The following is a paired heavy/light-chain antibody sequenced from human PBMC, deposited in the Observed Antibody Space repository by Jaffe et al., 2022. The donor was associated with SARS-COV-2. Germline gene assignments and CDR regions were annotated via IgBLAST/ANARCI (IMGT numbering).Heavy chain of an antibody. D-gene: IGHD2-2*01. CDR1: GYNFINYW. V-gene: IGHV5-51*01. Sequence: EVQLVQSGAEVKKPGESLKISCKGSGYNFINYWIGWVRQMPGKGLEWMGIIYPGDSDTRYSPSFRGQVTISADKSITTAYLQWSSLKASDTAMYYCATYQTTTKSASHDFEYWGQGTLVTVSS. CDR3: ATYQTTTKSASHDFEY. J-gene: IGHJ4*02. CDR2: IYPGDSDT.
Light chain of an antibody. V-gene: IGLV1-47*01. J-gene: IGLJ3*02. CDR1: SSNIGSNY. CDR2: RND. CDR3: SAWDNSLRARV. Sequence: QSVLTQPPSASGTPGQRVTISCSGSSSNIGSNYVYWYQQLPGTAPKLLMYRNDQRPSGVPARFSGSKSGTSASLAISGLRSEDEADYYCSAWDNSLRARVFGGGTKLTVL.